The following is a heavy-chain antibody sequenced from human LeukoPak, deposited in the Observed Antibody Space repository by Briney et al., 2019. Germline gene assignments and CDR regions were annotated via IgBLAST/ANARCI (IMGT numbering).Heavy chain of an antibody. CDR2: IMKYGGDM. Sequence: GGPLTLSCAASGFIFTNYWMTLVRQTPGKGLELVCNIMKYGGDMYYVDSEKGRFTISRDNAKNSLYLQVNSLRPKDTVLYYCVRDRDYYVFDWWGQGAMVTVSS. D-gene: IGHD3-10*02. CDR3: VRDRDYYVFDW. J-gene: IGHJ4*02. CDR1: GFIFTNYW. V-gene: IGHV3-7*01.